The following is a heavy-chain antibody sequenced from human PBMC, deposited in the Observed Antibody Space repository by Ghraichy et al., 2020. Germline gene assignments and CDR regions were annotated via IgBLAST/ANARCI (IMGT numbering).Heavy chain of an antibody. CDR1: GGSVSSSTNH. CDR2: IYYSGST. D-gene: IGHD3-3*01. CDR3: ASLTYYDFCSGRGDMDG. J-gene: IGHJ6*02. Sequence: SETLSLTCTVSGGSVSSSTNHWGWIRQSPGKGLEWIGSIYYSGSTYYNPSLKSRVTISVDTSKNQFSLKLSSVTAADTAVYYCASLTYYDFCSGRGDMDGWGQGTTVSVAS. V-gene: IGHV4-39*01.